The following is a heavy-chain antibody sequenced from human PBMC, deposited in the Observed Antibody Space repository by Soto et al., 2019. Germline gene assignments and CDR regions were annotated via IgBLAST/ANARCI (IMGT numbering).Heavy chain of an antibody. CDR1: GFTFSTYT. CDR3: ATTPGGVAY. CDR2: ISYNGKYE. D-gene: IGHD2-15*01. Sequence: QVHLVESGGGVVQPERSLRLSCAASGFTFSTYTMHWVRQAPGKGLEWVADISYNGKYEYYADSVKGRFTISRDNSKSTLYLQMNSLTPEDTAVYYCATTPGGVAYWGQGTLVTVSS. V-gene: IGHV3-30*04. J-gene: IGHJ4*02.